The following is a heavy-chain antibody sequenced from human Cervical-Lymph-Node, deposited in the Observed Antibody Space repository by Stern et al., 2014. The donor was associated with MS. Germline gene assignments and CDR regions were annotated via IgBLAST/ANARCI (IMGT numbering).Heavy chain of an antibody. J-gene: IGHJ4*02. CDR3: ARRGLVYDGADH. CDR2: IYPGDPDT. V-gene: IGHV5-51*03. Sequence: VQLVESGAGVIKPGESLKISCKVSGYSFANFWICWVRQVPGKGLEWLGFIYPGDPDTRSSPSVQGQVTLSADQYISTADLQWSSLKATDTGIYYCARRGLVYDGADHWGQGALVTVSS. CDR1: GYSFANFW. D-gene: IGHD3-16*01.